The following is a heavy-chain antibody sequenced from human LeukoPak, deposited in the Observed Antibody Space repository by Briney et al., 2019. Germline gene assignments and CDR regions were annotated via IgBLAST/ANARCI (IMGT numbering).Heavy chain of an antibody. CDR3: AKGPYYYDSSGPPHDY. J-gene: IGHJ4*02. Sequence: GGSLRLSCAAPGFTFSSYGMHWVRQAPGKGLEWVAFVRYDGSNKYYADSVKGRFTISRDNSKNTLYLQMNSLRAEDTAVYYCAKGPYYYDSSGPPHDYWGQGTLVTVSS. V-gene: IGHV3-30*02. CDR2: VRYDGSNK. D-gene: IGHD3-22*01. CDR1: GFTFSSYG.